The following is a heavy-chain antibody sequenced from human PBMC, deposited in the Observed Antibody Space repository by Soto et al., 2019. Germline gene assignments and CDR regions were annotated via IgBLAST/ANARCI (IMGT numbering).Heavy chain of an antibody. Sequence: ASVKVSCKVSGYTLTELSMHWVRQAPGKGLEWMGGFDPEDGETIYAQKFQGRVTMAEDTSTDTAYMELSSLRSEDTAVYYCATAIVVVPAAPFDYWGQGTLVTVSS. V-gene: IGHV1-24*01. CDR1: GYTLTELS. CDR2: FDPEDGET. CDR3: ATAIVVVPAAPFDY. J-gene: IGHJ4*02. D-gene: IGHD2-2*01.